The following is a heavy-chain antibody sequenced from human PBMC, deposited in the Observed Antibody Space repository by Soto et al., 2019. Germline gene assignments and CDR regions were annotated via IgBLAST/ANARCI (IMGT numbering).Heavy chain of an antibody. Sequence: GGSLRLSCSASGFIFSNYAMTWVRQAPGKGLEWVSYISIGSGSIFXADSVTGRFTISRDAGRNSLFLQMNTLRDEDTAVYYCVRDHRWAFDFWGQGTMVTVSS. CDR1: GFIFSNYA. V-gene: IGHV3-48*02. J-gene: IGHJ3*01. CDR2: ISIGSGSI. CDR3: VRDHRWAFDF. D-gene: IGHD2-15*01.